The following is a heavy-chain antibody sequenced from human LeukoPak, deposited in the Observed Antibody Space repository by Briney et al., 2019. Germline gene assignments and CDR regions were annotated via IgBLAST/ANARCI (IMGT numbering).Heavy chain of an antibody. CDR3: ARHIGRSGGVGWFDP. J-gene: IGHJ5*02. D-gene: IGHD1-14*01. Sequence: ETLSLTCTVSGGSISSSSYYWGWIRQPPGKGLEWIGTFYYSGSTYYNPSLKSRVSISVDTSKNQFSLNLSSVTAADTAVYYCARHIGRSGGVGWFDPWGQGTLVTVSS. CDR1: GGSISSSSYY. CDR2: FYYSGST. V-gene: IGHV4-39*01.